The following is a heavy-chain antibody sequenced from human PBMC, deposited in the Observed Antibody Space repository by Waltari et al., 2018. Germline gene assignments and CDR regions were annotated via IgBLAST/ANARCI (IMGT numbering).Heavy chain of an antibody. V-gene: IGHV3-73*02. D-gene: IGHD3-9*01. J-gene: IGHJ6*02. Sequence: EVQLVESGGGLVQPGGSLQLSCGAHGFMFQNSTIHWVRPAPGKGLEWVGRIRTEVNSYATAYAASVKGRFTISRSDSQKTAYLQMNSLKTEDTAVYYCTRSEYDSALGGMDVWGQGTTVTVSS. CDR1: GFMFQNST. CDR2: IRTEVNSYAT. CDR3: TRSEYDSALGGMDV.